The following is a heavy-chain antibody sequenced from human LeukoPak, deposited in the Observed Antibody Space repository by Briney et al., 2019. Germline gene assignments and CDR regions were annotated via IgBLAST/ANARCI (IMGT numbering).Heavy chain of an antibody. CDR1: GFTFSSYD. CDR2: IGTAGDT. CDR3: ARDNGWSADF. Sequence: GGSLRLSCAASGFTFSSYDMHWVRQATGKGLEWVSAIGTAGDTYYPGSVKGRFTISRDNAKNSLFLQMNSLRAEDTAVYYCARDNGWSADFWGQGTLVTVSS. J-gene: IGHJ4*02. D-gene: IGHD2-15*01. V-gene: IGHV3-13*01.